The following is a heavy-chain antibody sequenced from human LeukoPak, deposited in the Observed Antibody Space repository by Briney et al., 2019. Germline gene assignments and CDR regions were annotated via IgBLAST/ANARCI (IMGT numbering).Heavy chain of an antibody. CDR2: ISSSSSYI. V-gene: IGHV3-21*01. J-gene: IGHJ4*02. CDR1: GFTFSSYE. D-gene: IGHD3-22*01. CDR3: AREEDDSSGYYYGY. Sequence: PGGSLRLSCAASGFTFSSYEMNWVRQAPGKGLEWVSSISSSSSYIYYADSVKGRFTISRDNAKNSLYLQMNSLRAEDTAVYYCAREEDDSSGYYYGYWGQGTLVTVSS.